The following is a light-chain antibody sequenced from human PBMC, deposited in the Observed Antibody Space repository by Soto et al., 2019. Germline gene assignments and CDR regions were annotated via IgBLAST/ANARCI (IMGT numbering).Light chain of an antibody. CDR3: AAWDDSLSGLYV. CDR1: SSNNGSNY. J-gene: IGLJ1*01. Sequence: QSVLTQPPSASGTPGQRGTISFSGSSSNNGSNYVYWYQQLPGTAPKLLIYRNYQRPSGVPDRFSGSKSGTSASLAISGLRSEDEADYYCAAWDDSLSGLYVFGTGTKVTVL. CDR2: RNY. V-gene: IGLV1-47*01.